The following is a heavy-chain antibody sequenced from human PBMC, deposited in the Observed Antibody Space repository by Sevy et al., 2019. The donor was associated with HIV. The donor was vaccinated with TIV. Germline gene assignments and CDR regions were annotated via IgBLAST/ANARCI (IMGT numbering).Heavy chain of an antibody. V-gene: IGHV3-15*01. Sequence: GGSLRLSCAASGFTFSSYAMHWVRQAPGKGLEWVGRIQSKADGGTIDYAAPVKGRFTISRDDSQNTLYLQMNSLKTEDTAVYYCSTDPIILLLVTNGMDVWGQGTTVTVSS. J-gene: IGHJ6*02. CDR1: GFTFSSYA. D-gene: IGHD2-8*02. CDR3: STDPIILLLVTNGMDV. CDR2: IQSKADGGTI.